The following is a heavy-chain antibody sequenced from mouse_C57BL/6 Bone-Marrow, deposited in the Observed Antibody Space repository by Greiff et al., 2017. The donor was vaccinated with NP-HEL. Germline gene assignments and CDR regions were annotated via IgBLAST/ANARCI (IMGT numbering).Heavy chain of an antibody. CDR2: IDPANGNT. CDR1: GFNIKNTY. CDR3: ATGVTTVVAYYFDY. J-gene: IGHJ2*01. Sequence: VQLKESVAELVRPGASVKLSCTASGFNIKNTYMHWVKQRPEQGLEWIGRIDPANGNTKYAPKFQGKATITADTSSNTAYLQLSGLTSEDTAIYYCATGVTTVVAYYFDYWGQGTTLTVSS. V-gene: IGHV14-3*01. D-gene: IGHD1-1*01.